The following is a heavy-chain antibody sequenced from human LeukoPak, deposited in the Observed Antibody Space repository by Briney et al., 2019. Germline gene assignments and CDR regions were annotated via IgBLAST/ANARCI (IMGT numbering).Heavy chain of an antibody. CDR2: ISWNSGSI. D-gene: IGHD3-10*01. CDR1: GFTFDDYA. V-gene: IGHV3-9*01. CDR3: AKDMGPWFGELAENAFDI. Sequence: PGRSLRLSCAASGFTFDDYAMHWVRQAPGKGLEWVSGISWNSGSIGYADSVKGRFTISRDNAKNSLYLQMNSLRAEDTALYYCAKDMGPWFGELAENAFDIWGQGTMVTVSS. J-gene: IGHJ3*02.